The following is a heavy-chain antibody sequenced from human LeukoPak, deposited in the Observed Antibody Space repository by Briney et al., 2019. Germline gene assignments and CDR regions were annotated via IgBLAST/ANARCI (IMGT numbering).Heavy chain of an antibody. J-gene: IGHJ3*01. CDR3: VKDARNGSSIYDAFEG. V-gene: IGHV3-23*01. CDR1: GFTFSIFA. D-gene: IGHD1-26*01. Sequence: GGSLLLSCAASGFTFSIFALSWVRQATGEELVWFSTIGGPRHGPPETYYTDSVKSPFTICKDNIKDTVFLQMNSVKGDGTARYYCVKDARNGSSIYDAFEGWGQGTMVTVAP. CDR2: IGGPRHGPPET.